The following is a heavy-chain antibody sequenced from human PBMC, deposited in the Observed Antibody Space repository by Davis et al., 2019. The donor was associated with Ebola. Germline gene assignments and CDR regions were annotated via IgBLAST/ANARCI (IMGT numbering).Heavy chain of an antibody. CDR3: ATLRRTITGMDDSFDI. CDR1: GNSFTSHW. J-gene: IGHJ3*02. V-gene: IGHV5-51*01. Sequence: KVSCKDSGNSFTSHWIGWVRQMPGKGLDWMGIIYTGDSDTRYSPSFRGQVTISADKSIKTAFLQWSSLKASDTAIYYCATLRRTITGMDDSFDIWGQGTMVTVSS. D-gene: IGHD1-20*01. CDR2: IYTGDSDT.